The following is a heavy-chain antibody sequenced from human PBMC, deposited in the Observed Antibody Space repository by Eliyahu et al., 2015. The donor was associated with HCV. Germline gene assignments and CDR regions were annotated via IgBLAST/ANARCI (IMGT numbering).Heavy chain of an antibody. V-gene: IGHV4-34*01. Sequence: QVQLQQWGAGLLKPSETLSLTCAVYGGSFSGYYWSWIRQPPGKGLEWIGEINHSGSTNYNPSLKSRVTISVDTSKNQFSLKLSSVTAADTAVYYCARRRGITMMGNYYYYMDVWGKGTTVTVSS. CDR3: ARRRGITMMGNYYYYMDV. J-gene: IGHJ6*03. CDR2: INHSGST. D-gene: IGHD3-22*01. CDR1: GGSFSGYY.